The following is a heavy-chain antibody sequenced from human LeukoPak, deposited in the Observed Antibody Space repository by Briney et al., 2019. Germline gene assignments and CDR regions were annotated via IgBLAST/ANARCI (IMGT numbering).Heavy chain of an antibody. CDR1: GLTFSSYA. Sequence: GGSLRLSCAASGLTFSSYAMRWVRQAPGKGLEWVSAVSGSGGTTSYRDSVKGRCTISRSNSRKTLFLQMDILGAEGTGRYYFAKIAYRTSSYTLADAAYSPHWGPATLVTVHS. J-gene: IGHJ1*01. CDR2: VSGSGGTT. D-gene: IGHD6-13*01. V-gene: IGHV3-23*01. CDR3: AKIAYRTSSYTLADAAYSPH.